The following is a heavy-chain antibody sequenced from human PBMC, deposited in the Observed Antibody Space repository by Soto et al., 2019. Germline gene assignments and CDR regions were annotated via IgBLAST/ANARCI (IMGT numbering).Heavy chain of an antibody. CDR3: ASMERVYSGYDLGYYYFGMDV. D-gene: IGHD5-12*01. J-gene: IGHJ6*02. CDR1: GGTFSSYT. CDR2: IIPIIDIT. Sequence: QVQLVQSGAEVKKPGSSVKVSCKASGGTFSSYTISWVRQARGQGLEWMGRIIPIIDITNYAQKFQGRVTIAADKSTDTAYMELSSLKSEDTAVYFCASMERVYSGYDLGYYYFGMDVWGQGTTVTVSS. V-gene: IGHV1-69*02.